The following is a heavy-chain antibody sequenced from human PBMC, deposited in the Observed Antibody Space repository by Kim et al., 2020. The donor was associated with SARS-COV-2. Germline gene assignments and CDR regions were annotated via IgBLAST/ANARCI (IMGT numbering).Heavy chain of an antibody. CDR2: TYYSGST. D-gene: IGHD5-12*01. J-gene: IGHJ5*02. CDR1: GGSVSSGSYY. V-gene: IGHV4-61*01. Sequence: SETLSLTCTVSGGSVSSGSYYWSWIRQPPGKGLEWIGYTYYSGSTNYNPSLKSRVTISVDTSKNQFSLKLSSVTAADTAVYYCARAWMATINRWFDPWGQGTLVTVSS. CDR3: ARAWMATINRWFDP.